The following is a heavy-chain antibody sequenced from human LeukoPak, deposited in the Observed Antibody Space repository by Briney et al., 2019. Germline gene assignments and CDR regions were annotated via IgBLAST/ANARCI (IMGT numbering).Heavy chain of an antibody. CDR1: GFTFSSYG. V-gene: IGHV3-30*02. D-gene: IGHD5-12*01. CDR3: ARDLSGYDYFDY. J-gene: IGHJ4*02. Sequence: GGSLRLSCAASGFTFSSYGMNWVRQAPGKGLEWVAFIRYDGSNKYYADSVKGRFTISRDNSKNTLFLQMNSLTAEDTAVYYCARDLSGYDYFDYWGQGTLVTVSS. CDR2: IRYDGSNK.